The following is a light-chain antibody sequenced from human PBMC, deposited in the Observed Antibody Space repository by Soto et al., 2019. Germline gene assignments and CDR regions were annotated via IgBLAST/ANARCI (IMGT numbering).Light chain of an antibody. V-gene: IGKV3-15*01. CDR2: DAS. CDR1: QSVSSN. CDR3: QQYNNWPYT. Sequence: EIVMTQSPATLSVSPGERATLSCRASQSVSSNLAWYQQKPVQPPRLLIYDASTRATDIPARFSGGGSGTEFTLTISSLQSEDFAVYYCQQYNNWPYTFGQGTKLQIK. J-gene: IGKJ2*01.